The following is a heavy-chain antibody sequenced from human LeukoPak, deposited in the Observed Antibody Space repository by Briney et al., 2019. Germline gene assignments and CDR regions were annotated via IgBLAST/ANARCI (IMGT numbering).Heavy chain of an antibody. Sequence: GGSLRLSCAASGFTFSSNAMSWVRQAPGKGLEWVSAISGSGGSTYYADSVKGRFTISRDNSKNTLYLQMNSLRAEDTAVYYCASPVIIAAAGLDYWGQGTLVTVSS. V-gene: IGHV3-23*01. J-gene: IGHJ4*02. D-gene: IGHD6-13*01. CDR2: ISGSGGST. CDR1: GFTFSSNA. CDR3: ASPVIIAAAGLDY.